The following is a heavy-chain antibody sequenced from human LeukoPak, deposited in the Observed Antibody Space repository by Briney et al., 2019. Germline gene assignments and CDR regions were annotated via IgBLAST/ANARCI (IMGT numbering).Heavy chain of an antibody. CDR1: GYTFTSYD. D-gene: IGHD1-7*01. CDR2: MNPNSGNT. V-gene: IGHV1-8*01. Sequence: ASVKVSCKASGYTFTSYDINWVRQATGQGLEWMGWMNPNSGNTGYAQKFQGRVTMTRNTSTSTAYMELSSLRSEDTAVYYCARGNWNYFSHHPGEDSYYYYYMDVWGKGTTVTVSS. CDR3: ARGNWNYFSHHPGEDSYYYYYMDV. J-gene: IGHJ6*03.